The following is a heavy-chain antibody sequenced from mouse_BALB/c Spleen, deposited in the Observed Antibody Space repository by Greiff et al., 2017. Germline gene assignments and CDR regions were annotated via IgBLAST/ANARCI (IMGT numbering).Heavy chain of an antibody. Sequence: VQLQESGAELVRPGTSVKVSCKASGYAFTNYLIEWVKQRPGQGLEWIGVINPGSGGTIYNEKFKGKATLTADKSSSTAYMQLSSLTSDDSAVYFCAREDDYDAMDYWGQGTSVTVSS. J-gene: IGHJ4*01. CDR2: INPGSGGT. CDR3: AREDDYDAMDY. V-gene: IGHV1-54*01. CDR1: GYAFTNYL.